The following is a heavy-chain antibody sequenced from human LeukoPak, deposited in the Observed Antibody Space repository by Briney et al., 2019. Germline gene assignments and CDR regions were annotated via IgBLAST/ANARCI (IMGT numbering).Heavy chain of an antibody. CDR1: GYSFTSSW. CDR3: AGRGNYCSGTNCYAAY. Sequence: GESLKISCKASGYSFTSSWIGWVRQMPGKGLEWMGIIYPGDSDTRYSPSFQGQVTISADKSIRTAYLQWSSLEASDTAIYYCAGRGNYCSGTNCYAAYWGQGTLVTVSS. J-gene: IGHJ4*02. CDR2: IYPGDSDT. D-gene: IGHD2-2*01. V-gene: IGHV5-51*01.